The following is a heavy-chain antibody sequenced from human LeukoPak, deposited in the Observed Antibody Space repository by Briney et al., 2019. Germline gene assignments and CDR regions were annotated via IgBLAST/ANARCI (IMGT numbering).Heavy chain of an antibody. Sequence: QPGGSLRLSCAASGFTFSSYWMHWVRQAPGKGLVWVSRINSDGSSTSYADSVKGRFTISRDNSKNTLYLQMNSLRAEDTAVYYCARGRYCSSTSCYLGYWGQGTLVTVSS. V-gene: IGHV3-74*01. CDR3: ARGRYCSSTSCYLGY. CDR2: INSDGSST. CDR1: GFTFSSYW. D-gene: IGHD2-2*01. J-gene: IGHJ4*02.